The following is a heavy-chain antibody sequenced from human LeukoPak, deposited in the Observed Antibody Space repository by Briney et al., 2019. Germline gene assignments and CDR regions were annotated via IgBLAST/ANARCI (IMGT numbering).Heavy chain of an antibody. CDR2: IYYSGST. CDR1: GVSISSYY. Sequence: PSGTLSLTCTVSGVSISSYYWSWIRQPPGKGLEWIGYIYYSGSTNNNPSLKSRLTISVDTSKNQFSLKLSSVTAADTAVYYCARDPTRSGLDYWGQGTLVTVSS. CDR3: ARDPTRSGLDY. J-gene: IGHJ4*02. D-gene: IGHD4-11*01. V-gene: IGHV4-59*01.